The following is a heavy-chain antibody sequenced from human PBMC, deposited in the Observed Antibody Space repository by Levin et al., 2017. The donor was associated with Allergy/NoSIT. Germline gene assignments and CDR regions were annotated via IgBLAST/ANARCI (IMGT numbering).Heavy chain of an antibody. CDR3: ARDKGGTYGGGYYLVGYFDY. V-gene: IGHV3-48*02. J-gene: IGHJ4*02. CDR2: ISSWSTTI. D-gene: IGHD1-26*01. Sequence: GGSLRLSCTASGFTLSSYSMNWVRQAPGKGLEWISYISSWSTTIHYADSVKGRFTISRDNAKNSLYLQMNSLRDEDTAVYFCARDKGGTYGGGYYLVGYFDYWGQGTLLTVSS. CDR1: GFTLSSYS.